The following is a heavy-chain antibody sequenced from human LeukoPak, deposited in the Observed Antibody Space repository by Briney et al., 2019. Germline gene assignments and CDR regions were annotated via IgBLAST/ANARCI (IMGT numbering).Heavy chain of an antibody. D-gene: IGHD1-7*01. V-gene: IGHV3-11*04. Sequence: GGSLRLSCAASGFTFSDYYMSWIRQAPGKGLEWVSYISSGDNTIYYADSVKGRFNMSRDNAKNSLYLQMNSLRAEDTVVYYCARVMGNYATDYWGQGTLVTVSS. CDR3: ARVMGNYATDY. J-gene: IGHJ4*02. CDR2: ISSGDNTI. CDR1: GFTFSDYY.